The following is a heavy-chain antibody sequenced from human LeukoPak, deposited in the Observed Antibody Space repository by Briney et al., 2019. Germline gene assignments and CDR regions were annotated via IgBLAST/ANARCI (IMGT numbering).Heavy chain of an antibody. V-gene: IGHV4-59*01. D-gene: IGHD3-22*01. CDR2: IYYSGST. J-gene: IGHJ4*02. CDR3: ARGYRSGYYPG. CDR1: GGSLSRYY. Sequence: SETLSLTCTVSGGSLSRYYWSWIRQPPGKGLEWIGYIYYSGSTNYNPSLTSRVTISVDTSKNQFSLKLSSVTAADTAVYYCARGYRSGYYPGWGQGTLVTVSS.